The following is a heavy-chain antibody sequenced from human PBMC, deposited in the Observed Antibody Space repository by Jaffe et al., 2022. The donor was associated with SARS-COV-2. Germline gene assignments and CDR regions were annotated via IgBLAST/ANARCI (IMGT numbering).Heavy chain of an antibody. CDR3: ARSIAVAGTDYFDY. D-gene: IGHD6-19*01. V-gene: IGHV3-43*01. Sequence: EVQLVESGGVVVQPGGSLRLSCAASGFTFDDYTMHWVRQAPGKGLEWVSLISWDGGSTYYADSVKGRFTISRDNSKNSLYLQMNSLRTEDTALYYCARSIAVAGTDYFDYWGQGTLVTVSS. CDR1: GFTFDDYT. J-gene: IGHJ4*02. CDR2: ISWDGGST.